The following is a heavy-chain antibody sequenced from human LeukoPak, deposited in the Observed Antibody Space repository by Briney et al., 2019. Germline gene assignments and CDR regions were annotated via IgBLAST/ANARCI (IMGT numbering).Heavy chain of an antibody. J-gene: IGHJ4*02. D-gene: IGHD3-10*01. V-gene: IGHV4-38-2*01. CDR3: ARGHALYGSYYFDY. CDR1: GYSISSGYY. Sequence: PSETLSLTCAVSGYSISSGYYWGWIRQPPGKGLEWIGSIYHSGSTNYNPSLKSRVTISVDTSKNQFSLKLSSVTAADTAVYYCARGHALYGSYYFDYWGQGTLVTVSS. CDR2: IYHSGST.